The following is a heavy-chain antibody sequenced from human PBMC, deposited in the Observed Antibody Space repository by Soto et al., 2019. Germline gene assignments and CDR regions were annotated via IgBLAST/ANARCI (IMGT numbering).Heavy chain of an antibody. CDR3: ARGIGYCSGGSCKGGMDV. D-gene: IGHD2-15*01. CDR2: IYYSGST. Sequence: SETLSLTCTVSGGSISSYYWSWIRQPPGKGLEWIGYIYYSGSTNYNPSLKSRVTISVDTSKNQFSLKLSSVTAADTAVYYCARGIGYCSGGSCKGGMDVWGQGTTVTVSS. J-gene: IGHJ6*02. CDR1: GGSISSYY. V-gene: IGHV4-59*01.